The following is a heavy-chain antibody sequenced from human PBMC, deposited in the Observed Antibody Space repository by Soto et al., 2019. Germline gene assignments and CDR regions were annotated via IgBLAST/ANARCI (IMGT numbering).Heavy chain of an antibody. J-gene: IGHJ3*01. CDR3: ARGDRGGFDL. CDR2: VHSDGTTT. V-gene: IGHV3-74*01. CDR1: GFTFDYYW. Sequence: EVQLVESGGGLVQPGASLRLSCAASGFTFDYYWMHWVRQAPGKGLVLVSRVHSDGTTTTYADSVKGRFTIYRDNARNTVSLQMRSLIAEDTAIYYCARGDRGGFDLWGHGTVVTVYS. D-gene: IGHD3-10*01.